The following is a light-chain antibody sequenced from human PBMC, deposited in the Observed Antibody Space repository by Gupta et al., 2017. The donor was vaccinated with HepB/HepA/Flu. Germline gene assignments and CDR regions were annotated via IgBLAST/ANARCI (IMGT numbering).Light chain of an antibody. Sequence: QSVLPQPPSASGTPGKGVTISFSGSRSNIGSNTVNWYQQLPGTAPKLLIYNNNQRPSGVPDRFSGSKSGTSASLAISGLQSEDEADYYCAAWDDSLNGLVFGGGTKLTVL. J-gene: IGLJ2*01. CDR2: NNN. CDR3: AAWDDSLNGLV. CDR1: RSNIGSNT. V-gene: IGLV1-44*01.